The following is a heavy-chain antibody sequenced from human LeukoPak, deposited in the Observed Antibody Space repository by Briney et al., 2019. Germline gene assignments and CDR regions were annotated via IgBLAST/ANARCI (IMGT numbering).Heavy chain of an antibody. D-gene: IGHD3-10*01. Sequence: SETLSLTCSVSGGSISSYYWSWIRQPPGKGLEWTGYIYYSGSTNYNPSLKSRVTISVDTSKNQISLKLSSVTAADTAVYYCVRGARGFHWYFDLWGRGTLVTVFS. V-gene: IGHV4-59*12. J-gene: IGHJ2*01. CDR2: IYYSGST. CDR1: GGSISSYY. CDR3: VRGARGFHWYFDL.